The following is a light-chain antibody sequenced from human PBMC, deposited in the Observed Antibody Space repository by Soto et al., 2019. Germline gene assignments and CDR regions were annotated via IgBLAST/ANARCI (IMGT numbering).Light chain of an antibody. J-gene: IGLJ2*01. V-gene: IGLV2-14*01. Sequence: QSALTQPASVSGSPGQSITISCTGTSSDIGGYNYVSWYQQNPGKAPKLMIYNVSNRPSGVSNRFSASKSGNTASLTISGLQAEDEADYYCISYTSSTTLIFGGGTKLTVL. CDR3: ISYTSSTTLI. CDR2: NVS. CDR1: SSDIGGYNY.